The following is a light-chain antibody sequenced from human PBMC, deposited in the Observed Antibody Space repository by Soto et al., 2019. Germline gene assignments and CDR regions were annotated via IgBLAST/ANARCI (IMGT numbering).Light chain of an antibody. CDR2: EVN. CDR3: SSYRNEVVV. J-gene: IGLJ2*01. CDR1: SYDVGAYNY. Sequence: QSALTQPPSASGSPGQSVTISCTGTSYDVGAYNYVSWYQQHPGKAPQLMIYEVNKRPSGVPDRFSGSRSGNTASLTVSGLQTEDEADYYCSSYRNEVVVFGGGTQLTVL. V-gene: IGLV2-8*01.